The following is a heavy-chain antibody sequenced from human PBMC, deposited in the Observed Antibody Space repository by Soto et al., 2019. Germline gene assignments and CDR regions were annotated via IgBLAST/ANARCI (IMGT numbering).Heavy chain of an antibody. V-gene: IGHV3-48*03. CDR2: ISSSGSTI. CDR1: GLTLRRYE. J-gene: IGHJ1*01. D-gene: IGHD3-10*02. Sequence: PGGYLRLPYAASGLTLRRYEMNWVRQAPGKGLEWVSYISSSGSTIYYADSVKGRFTISRDNAKDSLYLQINSLRAEATAVYYCAKAPRCSLFWGQGILV. CDR3: AKAPRCSLF.